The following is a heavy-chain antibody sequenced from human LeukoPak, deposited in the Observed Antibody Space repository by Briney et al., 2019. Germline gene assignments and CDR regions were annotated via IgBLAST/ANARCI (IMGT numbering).Heavy chain of an antibody. D-gene: IGHD3-22*01. Sequence: PGESLQISCKGSGYGFTTYWIGWVRQMPGRGLEWMGIIYPGDSDTRYSPSFQGQVTISADKSISTAYLQWSSLKASDTAMYYCARQFRDSSGYYSYYFDYWGQGTLVTVSS. CDR1: GYGFTTYW. V-gene: IGHV5-51*01. CDR3: ARQFRDSSGYYSYYFDY. CDR2: IYPGDSDT. J-gene: IGHJ4*02.